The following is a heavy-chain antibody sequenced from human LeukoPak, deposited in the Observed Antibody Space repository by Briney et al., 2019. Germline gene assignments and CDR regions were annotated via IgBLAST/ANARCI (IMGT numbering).Heavy chain of an antibody. CDR2: MNSAGTTI. J-gene: IGHJ4*01. CDR3: IREIQVRASASLGY. Sequence: GGSLRLSCAASGFSLTGYWMHWVRQAAGQGLVWVARMNSAGTTINYADSVGGRFTISRDNAGNALYLQMSSLRAADTALDYCIREIQVRASASLGYWGQGTLVTVSS. V-gene: IGHV3-74*01. CDR1: GFSLTGYW. D-gene: IGHD2-2*01.